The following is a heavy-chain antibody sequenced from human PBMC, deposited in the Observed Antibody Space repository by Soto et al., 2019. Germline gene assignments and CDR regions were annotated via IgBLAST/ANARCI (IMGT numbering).Heavy chain of an antibody. Sequence: VQLLASGGGLVQPGGSLRLSCVVSGFTFTSYGVTWVRQAPGKGLEWVCGFSGGSGATHYRDSGKGRFTITRGDSRSTVCLQMHSLGGDDTAVYYCVKWNGYGDYWGQGTLVSVSS. CDR2: FSGGSGAT. CDR1: GFTFTSYG. V-gene: IGHV3-23*01. J-gene: IGHJ4*02. CDR3: VKWNGYGDY. D-gene: IGHD1-1*01.